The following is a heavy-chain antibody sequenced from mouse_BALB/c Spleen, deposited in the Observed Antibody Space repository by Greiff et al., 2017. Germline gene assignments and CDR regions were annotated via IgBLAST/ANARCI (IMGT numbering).Heavy chain of an antibody. D-gene: IGHD1-1*01. CDR2: INPDSSTI. J-gene: IGHJ2*01. CDR3: ARPGDYYGSSFDY. Sequence: EVKLVESGGGLVQPGGSLKLSCAASGFDFSRYWMSWVRQAPGKGLEWIGEINPDSSTINYTPSLKDKFIISRDNAKNTLYLQMSKVRSEDTALYYCARPGDYYGSSFDYWGQGTTLTVSS. V-gene: IGHV4-1*02. CDR1: GFDFSRYW.